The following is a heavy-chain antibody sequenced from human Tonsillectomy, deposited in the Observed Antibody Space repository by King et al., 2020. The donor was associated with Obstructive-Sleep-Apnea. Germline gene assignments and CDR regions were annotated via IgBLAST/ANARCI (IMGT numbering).Heavy chain of an antibody. CDR2: INPGRDET. CDR3: ARSQFFRSSWADS. J-gene: IGHJ4*02. V-gene: IGHV1-8*01. CDR1: GYSFTNYD. D-gene: IGHD6-13*01. Sequence: QLVQSGAEVKKPGASVRVSCKASGYSFTNYDINWVRQAPGQGLEWMGWINPGRDETGLAQKFRDRVTLTRDTSITTAYMEMSDLRSEDKAVYFCARSQFFRSSWADSWGQGTLVTVSS.